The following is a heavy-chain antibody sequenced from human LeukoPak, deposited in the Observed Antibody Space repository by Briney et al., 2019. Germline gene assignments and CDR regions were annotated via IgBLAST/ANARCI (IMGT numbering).Heavy chain of an antibody. V-gene: IGHV4-59*01. CDR3: ARVTGYMIEDYFDY. CDR2: IYYSGST. J-gene: IGHJ4*02. D-gene: IGHD3-22*01. Sequence: SETLSLTCTVSGGSISSYYWSWIRQPPGKGLEWIGYIYYSGSTNYNPSLKSRVTISVDTSKNQFSLRLSSVTAADTAVYYCARVTGYMIEDYFDYWGQGTLVTVAS. CDR1: GGSISSYY.